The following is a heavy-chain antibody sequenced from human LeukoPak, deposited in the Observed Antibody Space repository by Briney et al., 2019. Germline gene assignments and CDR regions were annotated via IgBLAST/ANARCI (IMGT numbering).Heavy chain of an antibody. V-gene: IGHV3-30*02. Sequence: PRGSLRLSCDAPGFTFRNYGMHWVRQAPGKGLEWVAFVRFDGGNKYYADSVKGRFTISRDNSKNTLYLQISGLRAEDTAAYYCAKDKELYNTIIPYSYFTDVWGKARTVTVSS. CDR3: AKDKELYNTIIPYSYFTDV. CDR2: VRFDGGNK. J-gene: IGHJ6*03. D-gene: IGHD1-1*01. CDR1: GFTFRNYG.